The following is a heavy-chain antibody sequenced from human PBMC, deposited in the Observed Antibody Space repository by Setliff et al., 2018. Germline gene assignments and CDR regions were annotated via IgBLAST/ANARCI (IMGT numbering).Heavy chain of an antibody. V-gene: IGHV1-18*04. CDR2: ISAYNGNT. CDR1: GYTFTNYN. D-gene: IGHD2-15*01. J-gene: IGHJ6*02. Sequence: GASVKVSCKASGYTFTNYNMHWVRQAPGQGLEWMGWISAYNGNTNYAQKLQGRVTMTTDTSTSTAYMELRSLRSDDTAVYYCARDRDCSGGSCYSHYYYGMDVWGQGTTVTVSS. CDR3: ARDRDCSGGSCYSHYYYGMDV.